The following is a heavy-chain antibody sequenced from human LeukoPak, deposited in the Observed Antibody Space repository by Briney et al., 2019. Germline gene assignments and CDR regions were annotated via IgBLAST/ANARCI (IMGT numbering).Heavy chain of an antibody. CDR3: AREYSSSSGRRAFDI. CDR2: IYYSGST. Sequence: SETLSLTCTVSGGSIIGYYWSWIRQPPGKGLEWIGYIYYSGSTSYNPSLESRLTISIDTSENQFSLKLSSVTATDTAVYYCAREYSSSSGRRAFDIWGQGTMVTVSS. D-gene: IGHD6-6*01. CDR1: GGSIIGYY. J-gene: IGHJ3*02. V-gene: IGHV4-59*08.